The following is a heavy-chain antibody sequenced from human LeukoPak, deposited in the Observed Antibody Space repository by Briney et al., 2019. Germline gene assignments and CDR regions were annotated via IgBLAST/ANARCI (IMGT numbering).Heavy chain of an antibody. CDR1: GFTVTTDH. J-gene: IGHJ4*02. D-gene: IGHD3-22*01. CDR2: IYSAGST. Sequence: PGGSLRLSCAASGFTVTTDHMSWVRQAAGKGLECVSVIYSAGSTSHADSVKGRFTISRDNSKNTVHLQMNSLRAEDTAVYYCARINYYDGSGFYRDYWGQGTLVTVSS. V-gene: IGHV3-53*01. CDR3: ARINYYDGSGFYRDY.